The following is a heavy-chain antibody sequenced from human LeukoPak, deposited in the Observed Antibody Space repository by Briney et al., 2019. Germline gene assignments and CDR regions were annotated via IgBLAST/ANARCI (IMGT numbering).Heavy chain of an antibody. J-gene: IGHJ4*02. Sequence: GGSLRLSCAASGFTLSSYAMSWVRQAPGKGLEWVSAISDTGNTYHADSVKGRFTISRDSSKNTLFLQMNRLRPEDTAVYYCAKEGDYCSSTICYADYWGQGTLVTVSS. CDR1: GFTLSSYA. D-gene: IGHD2-2*01. V-gene: IGHV3-23*01. CDR3: AKEGDYCSSTICYADY. CDR2: ISDTGNT.